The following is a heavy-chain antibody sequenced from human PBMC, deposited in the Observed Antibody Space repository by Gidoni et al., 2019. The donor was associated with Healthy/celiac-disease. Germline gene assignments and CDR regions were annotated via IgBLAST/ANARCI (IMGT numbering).Heavy chain of an antibody. V-gene: IGHV3-23*01. CDR1: GFPFSSDA. CDR2: ISGSGGST. J-gene: IGHJ5*02. D-gene: IGHD3-10*01. Sequence: EVLLLEAGGGLVQPGGSLRLSWAASGFPFSSDAMSWVRQAPGKGLEWVSAISGSGGSTYYAASVKGRFTISRDNSKNTLYLQMNSLGAEDTAVYYCAKDQGYYGSGSTWGQGTLVTVSS. CDR3: AKDQGYYGSGST.